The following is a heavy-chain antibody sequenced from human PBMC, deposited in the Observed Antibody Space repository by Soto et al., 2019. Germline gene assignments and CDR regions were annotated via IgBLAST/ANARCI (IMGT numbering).Heavy chain of an antibody. CDR1: VDSVSNNTAA. V-gene: IGHV6-1*01. D-gene: IGHD1-26*01. J-gene: IGHJ4*02. CDR2: TYYRSRWYN. CDR3: ARVLSGYFDY. Sequence: PSRTLSLTCAISVDSVSNNTAAWNWIRQSPSRGLEWLGRTYYRSRWYNDYVVSVISRITIKPDTSRNQFSLQLTSVTPEDTAVYYCARVLSGYFDYWGQGTLVTVSS.